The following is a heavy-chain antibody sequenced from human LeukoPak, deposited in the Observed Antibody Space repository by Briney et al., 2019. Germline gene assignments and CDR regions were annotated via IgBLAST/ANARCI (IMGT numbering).Heavy chain of an antibody. Sequence: SETLSLTCTVSGDSISSYYWSWIRQPPGKGLEWIGYIYYSGSTNYNPSLKSRVTISVDTSKNQFSLKLSSVTAADTAVYYCARDYYDSSGYYLYYYYGMDVWGQGTTVTVSS. CDR2: IYYSGST. V-gene: IGHV4-59*01. CDR1: GDSISSYY. CDR3: ARDYYDSSGYYLYYYYGMDV. J-gene: IGHJ6*02. D-gene: IGHD3-22*01.